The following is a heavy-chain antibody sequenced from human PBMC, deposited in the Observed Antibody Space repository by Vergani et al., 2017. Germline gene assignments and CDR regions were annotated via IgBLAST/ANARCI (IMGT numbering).Heavy chain of an antibody. J-gene: IGHJ4*02. Sequence: QVQLQESGPGLVKPSETLSLTCTVSGGSISSYYWSWIRQPSGKGLEWIGYIYYSGSTNYNPSLKSRVTISVDTSKNQFSLKLSSVTAADTAVYYCARLSLGDIVVVPSYYFDYWGQGTLVTVSS. CDR3: ARLSLGDIVVVPSYYFDY. CDR2: IYYSGST. CDR1: GGSISSYY. D-gene: IGHD2-2*01. V-gene: IGHV4-59*01.